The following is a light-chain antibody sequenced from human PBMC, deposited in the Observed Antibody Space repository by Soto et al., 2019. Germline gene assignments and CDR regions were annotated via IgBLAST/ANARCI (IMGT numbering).Light chain of an antibody. V-gene: IGKV3-20*01. CDR1: QSVSSSY. J-gene: IGKJ3*01. CDR3: QQYGSSPLFT. CDR2: GAS. Sequence: EIVLTQSPGTLSLSPGERATLSCRASQSVSSSYLAWYQQKPGQAPRLLIYGASGRATGIPDRFSGSGSGTDFTLTISRLEPEDFAVYYCQQYGSSPLFTFGPGTKVD.